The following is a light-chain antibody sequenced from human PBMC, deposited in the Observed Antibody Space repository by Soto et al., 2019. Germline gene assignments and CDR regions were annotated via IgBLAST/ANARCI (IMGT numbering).Light chain of an antibody. CDR3: QQYGTSEII. V-gene: IGKV3-20*01. CDR1: QSLTNSF. J-gene: IGKJ5*01. CDR2: DTS. Sequence: EIVLTQSPGTLSLSPGERATLSCRSSQSLTNSFIAWYQQKPGQAPRLLIYDTSSRATGIPDRFSGSGSGTDFTLTISRLEPEDVAVFFCQQYGTSEIILGQGTRLEIK.